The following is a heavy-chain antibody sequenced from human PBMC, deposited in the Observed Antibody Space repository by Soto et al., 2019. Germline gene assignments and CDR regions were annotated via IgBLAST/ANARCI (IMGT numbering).Heavy chain of an antibody. V-gene: IGHV4-4*08. CDR1: GGSISSYY. Sequence: QVQLQESGPGLVKPSETLSLTCSVSGGSISSYYWSWIRQPPGKGLEWIGCMYNSGSTSYNPSLRSXXAXFXXTSQNLFSLGLESVHAADAAVYYWAAGGTWLALDYWGQGTLATVSS. D-gene: IGHD6-19*01. CDR2: MYNSGST. J-gene: IGHJ4*02. CDR3: AAGGTWLALDY.